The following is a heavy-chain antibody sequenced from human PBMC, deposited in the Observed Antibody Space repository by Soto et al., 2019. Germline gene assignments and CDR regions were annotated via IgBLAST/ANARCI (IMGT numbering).Heavy chain of an antibody. CDR1: GFSLSTSGVG. D-gene: IGHD3-16*01. J-gene: IGHJ3*02. V-gene: IGHV2-5*02. CDR3: AHRHGGSDGFDI. CDR2: IYWDDDE. Sequence: QITLNESGPTLVKPTQTLTLTCTFSGFSLSTSGVGVGWIRQPPGKALEWLALIYWDDDERYSPSLKSRLTITKDTSKNQVVLTMSNMDPVDTATYYCAHRHGGSDGFDIWGQGTMVIVSS.